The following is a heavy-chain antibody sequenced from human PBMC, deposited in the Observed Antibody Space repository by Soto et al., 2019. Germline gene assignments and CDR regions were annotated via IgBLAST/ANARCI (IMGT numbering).Heavy chain of an antibody. CDR2: IYFSGTT. V-gene: IGHV4-39*01. CDR3: ARHTADILTGYSPNWFGR. J-gene: IGHJ5*02. D-gene: IGHD3-9*01. Sequence: SETLYLTCTVSGGSISSRNNYWGWIRQSPGKGLEWIGSIYFSGTTYYNPSLESRVTISLDTSKNQFSLRLSSVTAADTAIYYRARHTADILTGYSPNWFGRWGQGTLVTLSS. CDR1: GGSISSRNNY.